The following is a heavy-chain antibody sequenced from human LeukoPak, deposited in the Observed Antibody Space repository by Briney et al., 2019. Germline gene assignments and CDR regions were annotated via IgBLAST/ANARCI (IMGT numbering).Heavy chain of an antibody. J-gene: IGHJ4*02. D-gene: IGHD6-13*01. CDR3: ARHSPYSDPWYFDY. Sequence: NSSETLSLTCTVSGVSISSTSYYWGWIRQPPGKGLEWIGNIYYTGSPYYDPSLKSRVTISVDTSKNQFSLKLSSVTAADTAVYYCARHSPYSDPWYFDYRGQGTLVTVSS. CDR2: IYYTGSP. V-gene: IGHV4-39*01. CDR1: GVSISSTSYY.